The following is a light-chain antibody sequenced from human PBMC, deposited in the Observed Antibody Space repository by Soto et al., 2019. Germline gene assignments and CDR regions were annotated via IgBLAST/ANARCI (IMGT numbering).Light chain of an antibody. CDR3: QQYFNSPRT. CDR1: QTLLDSSNNKAS. CDR2: WTS. V-gene: IGKV4-1*01. Sequence: DIVMTQPPDSLAVSLGERATINCKSSQTLLDSSNNKASLSWYQQKPGQPPKLLIYWTSTREFGVPDRFSGSGSGTDFTLTISSLQAEDVAVYYCQQYFNSPRTFGHGTKVDIK. J-gene: IGKJ1*01.